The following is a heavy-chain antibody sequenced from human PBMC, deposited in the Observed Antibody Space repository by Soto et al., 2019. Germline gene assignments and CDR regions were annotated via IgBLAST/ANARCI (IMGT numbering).Heavy chain of an antibody. CDR1: GFSFTGYY. Sequence: ASVKVSCKASGFSFTGYYIHWLRQAPGQGLEWMGWINTHSGGTEYAQKFQGRVTLTRDTSIATAYLTLTSLTSDDTALYYCAKDLTRQLAYWLDPWGQGTQVTSPQ. V-gene: IGHV1-2*02. D-gene: IGHD6-6*01. CDR2: INTHSGGT. J-gene: IGHJ5*02. CDR3: AKDLTRQLAYWLDP.